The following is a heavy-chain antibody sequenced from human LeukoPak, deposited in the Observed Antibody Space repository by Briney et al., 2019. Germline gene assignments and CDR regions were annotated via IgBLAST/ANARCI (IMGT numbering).Heavy chain of an antibody. CDR3: ARGPEEAYYYYYMDV. V-gene: IGHV4-34*01. CDR1: GGSFSAFF. Sequence: SETLSLTCAVSGGSFSAFFWRWIRQPPGKGLEWIGDVGHSGSADYNPSLKSRVTVSADPSKTQFSLNLYSVTAADTAVYYCARGPEEAYYYYYMDVWGKGTTVTVSS. J-gene: IGHJ6*03. CDR2: VGHSGSA.